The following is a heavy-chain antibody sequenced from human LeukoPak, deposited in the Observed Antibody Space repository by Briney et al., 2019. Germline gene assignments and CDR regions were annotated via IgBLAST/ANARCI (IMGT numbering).Heavy chain of an antibody. V-gene: IGHV2-5*02. D-gene: IGHD3-9*01. CDR3: AHSPLRYYDILTAYRNSFGP. Sequence: SGPTLVHPRQTLTLTCTVSGLSRSTRGVGVGWIRQPPGKGLEWIALLDWDDDKRYNASLKSKLTITKDTSKNQVVHTMTHMDPVHTATYYCAHSPLRYYDILTAYRNSFGPWGQGPLVTVSS. CDR2: LDWDDDK. CDR1: GLSRSTRGVG. J-gene: IGHJ5*02.